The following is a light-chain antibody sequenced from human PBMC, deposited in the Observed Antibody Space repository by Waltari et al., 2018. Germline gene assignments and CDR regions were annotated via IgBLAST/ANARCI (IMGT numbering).Light chain of an antibody. CDR3: QQYYSTPHT. J-gene: IGKJ2*01. Sequence: DIVMTQSPESLAVSLGERATINCKSSQCVLDTSNNRNYLAWYQHKPGQPPRLLFYWASIREFGVPDRFRGSGSGADFTLTISSLQAEDVAVYYCQQYYSTPHTFGRGTKLEIK. CDR1: QCVLDTSNNRNY. V-gene: IGKV4-1*01. CDR2: WAS.